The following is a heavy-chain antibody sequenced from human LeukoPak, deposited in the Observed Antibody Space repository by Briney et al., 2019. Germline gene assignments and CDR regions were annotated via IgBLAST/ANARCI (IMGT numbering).Heavy chain of an antibody. CDR2: IYHSGST. CDR1: GYSISSGYY. Sequence: SETLSLTCTVSGYSISSGYYWGWIRQPPGKGREWIGSIYHSGSTYYNPSLKSRVTISVDTSKNQFSLKLSSVTAADTAVYYCARLTVAPDAFDIWGQGTMVTVSS. D-gene: IGHD4-23*01. J-gene: IGHJ3*02. V-gene: IGHV4-38-2*02. CDR3: ARLTVAPDAFDI.